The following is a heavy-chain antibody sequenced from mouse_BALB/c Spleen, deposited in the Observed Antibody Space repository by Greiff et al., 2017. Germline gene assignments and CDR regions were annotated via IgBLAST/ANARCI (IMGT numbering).Heavy chain of an antibody. V-gene: IGHV14-3*02. CDR2: IDPANGNT. J-gene: IGHJ2*01. CDR3: ASGVPLFDFDY. D-gene: IGHD1-1*01. Sequence: EVKLQQSGAELVKPGASVKLSCTASGFNIKDTYMHWVKQRPEQGLEWIGRIDPANGNTKYDPKFQGKATITADTSSNTAYLQLSSLTSEDTAVYYCASGVPLFDFDYWGQGTTLTVSS. CDR1: GFNIKDTY.